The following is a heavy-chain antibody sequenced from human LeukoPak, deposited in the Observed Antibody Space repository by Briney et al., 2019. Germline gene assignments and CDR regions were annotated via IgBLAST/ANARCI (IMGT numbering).Heavy chain of an antibody. D-gene: IGHD3-22*01. J-gene: IGHJ5*02. CDR1: GGTFSSYA. V-gene: IGHV1-18*01. Sequence: ASVKVSCKASGGTFSSYAISWVRQAPGQGLEWMGWISAYNGNTNYAQKLQGRVTMTTDTSTSTAYMELRSLRSDDTAVYYCARVNPPTYYYDSSGYSAVWFDPWGQGTLVTVSS. CDR3: ARVNPPTYYYDSSGYSAVWFDP. CDR2: ISAYNGNT.